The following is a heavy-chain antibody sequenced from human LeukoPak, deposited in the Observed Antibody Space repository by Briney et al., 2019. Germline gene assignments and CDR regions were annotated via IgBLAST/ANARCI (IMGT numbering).Heavy chain of an antibody. Sequence: GGSLRLSCAASGFTFSSYAMSWVRQAPGKGLEWVSAISGSGGSTYYADSVKGRFTISRDNSKNTLYLQMNSLGAEDTAVYYCAKDLDPIVVVITSPFDYWGQGTLVTVSS. CDR3: AKDLDPIVVVITSPFDY. D-gene: IGHD3-22*01. CDR1: GFTFSSYA. J-gene: IGHJ4*02. V-gene: IGHV3-23*01. CDR2: ISGSGGST.